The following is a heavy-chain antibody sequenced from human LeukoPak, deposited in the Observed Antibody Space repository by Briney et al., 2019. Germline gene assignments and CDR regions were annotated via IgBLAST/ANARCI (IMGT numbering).Heavy chain of an antibody. J-gene: IGHJ4*02. CDR3: ARGSSAWGFDY. D-gene: IGHD3-22*01. V-gene: IGHV3-33*01. CDR1: GFTFRSHG. Sequence: PGGSLRLSCAASGFTFRSHGMHWVRQAPGKGLEWVAVIWRDGSKKYYADSVKGRFTISRDNSKNTLYLQMNSLRVEDTAVYYCARGSSAWGFDYWGQGTLVTVSS. CDR2: IWRDGSKK.